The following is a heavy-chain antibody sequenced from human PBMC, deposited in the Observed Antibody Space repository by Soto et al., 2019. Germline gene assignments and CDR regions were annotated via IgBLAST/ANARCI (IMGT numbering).Heavy chain of an antibody. CDR1: GFIVRTTY. J-gene: IGHJ4*02. CDR2: LFSSGNT. Sequence: EVQLVESGGGLVQPGGSLRVSCAASGFIVRTTYMSWVRQAAGKGLEWVSVLFSSGNTHYANSVKGRFTISRDDSKNTLYLQMNSLRPEDTAIYYCARDGVDYGDYVGYFDLWGQGTLVTLSS. D-gene: IGHD4-17*01. V-gene: IGHV3-53*04. CDR3: ARDGVDYGDYVGYFDL.